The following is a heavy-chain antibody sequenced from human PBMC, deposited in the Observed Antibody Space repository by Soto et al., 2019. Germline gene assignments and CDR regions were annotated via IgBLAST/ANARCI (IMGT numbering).Heavy chain of an antibody. CDR3: AKGGGAAAGTDDAFDI. CDR1: GFTFSSYG. V-gene: IGHV3-30*18. Sequence: PGGSLRLSCAASGFTFSSYGMHWVRQAPGKGLEWVAVISYDGSNKYYAASVKGRFTISRDNSKNTLYLQMNSLRAEDTAVYYCAKGGGAAAGTDDAFDIWGQGTKVTVSS. CDR2: ISYDGSNK. J-gene: IGHJ3*02. D-gene: IGHD6-13*01.